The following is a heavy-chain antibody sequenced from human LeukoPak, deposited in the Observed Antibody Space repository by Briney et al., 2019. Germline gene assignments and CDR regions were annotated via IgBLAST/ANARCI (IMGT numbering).Heavy chain of an antibody. Sequence: GGSLRLSCAASGFTFSDNYMTWVRQAPGKGLEWLSYISGNGGVIQYADSVKGRFTISRDNAKNLLYLQMDSLRVEDTAIYYCARDPRTVRIWGQGSLVTVSS. J-gene: IGHJ4*02. V-gene: IGHV3-11*04. CDR2: ISGNGGVI. D-gene: IGHD1-1*01. CDR3: ARDPRTVRI. CDR1: GFTFSDNY.